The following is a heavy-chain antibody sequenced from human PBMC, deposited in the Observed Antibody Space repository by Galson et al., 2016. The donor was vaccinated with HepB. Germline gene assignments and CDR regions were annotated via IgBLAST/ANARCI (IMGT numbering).Heavy chain of an antibody. J-gene: IGHJ6*02. V-gene: IGHV6-1*01. D-gene: IGHD3-10*01. CDR3: ARAVMLGRGMDV. Sequence: AISGDSVYNNGAAWVWIRQSPPRGLEWLGGTFYRSTWENHYAGSVKNRITISPDTSRNQFSLHLNSVTPEDTAVYYCARAVMLGRGMDVWGQGTTVTVSS. CDR2: TFYRSTWEN. CDR1: GDSVYNNGAA.